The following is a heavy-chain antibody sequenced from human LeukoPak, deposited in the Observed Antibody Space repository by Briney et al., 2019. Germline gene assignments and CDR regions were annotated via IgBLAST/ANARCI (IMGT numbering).Heavy chain of an antibody. Sequence: PSETLSLTCTVSGGAISSTTYYWGWIRQPPGKWLEWIGSMHHSGSTYYNPSLNSRVTISLDTSKNLFSLGLSSVTAADTAVYYCTGDYGDYVIGHWGQGTLVTVSS. CDR2: MHHSGST. D-gene: IGHD4-17*01. CDR1: GGAISSTTYY. CDR3: TGDYGDYVIGH. J-gene: IGHJ4*02. V-gene: IGHV4-39*01.